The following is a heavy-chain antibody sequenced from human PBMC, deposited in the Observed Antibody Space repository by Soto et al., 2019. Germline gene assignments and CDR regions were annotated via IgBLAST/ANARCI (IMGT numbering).Heavy chain of an antibody. CDR2: IDWDDDK. CDR1: GFSLSTSGMR. Sequence: SGPTLVNPTQTLTLTCTFSGFSLSTSGMRVSWIRQPPGKALQWPARIDWDDDKFYTTSLRTRLTISKDTSKNQVVLTMTNMDPVDTATYYCAKTGTDGSWFDPWGQGTLVTVSS. J-gene: IGHJ5*02. D-gene: IGHD1-1*01. CDR3: AKTGTDGSWFDP. V-gene: IGHV2-70*04.